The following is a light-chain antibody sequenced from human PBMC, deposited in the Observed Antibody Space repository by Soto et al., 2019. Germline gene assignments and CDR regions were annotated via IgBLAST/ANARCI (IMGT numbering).Light chain of an antibody. CDR1: SSDVGSYNV. V-gene: IGLV2-23*01. CDR3: CSYASSTPYV. Sequence: QSVLTQPASVSGSPGQSITISCTGTSSDVGSYNVVSWYQHHPGKAPKLMIYEGSKRPSGVSNRFSGSKSGNTASLTISGLQAEDEADYYCCSYASSTPYVFGTGTKVTVL. J-gene: IGLJ1*01. CDR2: EGS.